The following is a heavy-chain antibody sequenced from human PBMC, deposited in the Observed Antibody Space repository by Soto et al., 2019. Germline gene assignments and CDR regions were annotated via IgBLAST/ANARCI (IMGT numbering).Heavy chain of an antibody. CDR1: GGSISSGGYY. J-gene: IGHJ5*02. D-gene: IGHD2-2*01. CDR3: ARARMTLVVPAAIVVFAP. V-gene: IGHV4-31*03. Sequence: SETLSLTCTVSGGSISSGGYYWSWIRQHPGKGLEWIGYIYYSGSTYYNPSLKSRVTISVDTSKNQFSLKLSSVTAADTAVYYCARARMTLVVPAAIVVFAPCGQGTLVTVSS. CDR2: IYYSGST.